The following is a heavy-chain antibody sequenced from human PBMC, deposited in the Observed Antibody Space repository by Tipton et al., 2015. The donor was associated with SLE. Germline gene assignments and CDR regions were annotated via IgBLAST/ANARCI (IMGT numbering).Heavy chain of an antibody. Sequence: TLSLTCTVSGGSISSYFWSWIRQPPGKGLEWTGCIYYSGSTYYNPSLKSRVTISVDRSKNQFSLKLSSVTAADTAVYYCARKKGAIAAFDYWGQGTLVTVSS. CDR1: GGSISSYF. CDR2: IYYSGST. J-gene: IGHJ4*02. V-gene: IGHV4-59*12. CDR3: ARKKGAIAAFDY. D-gene: IGHD1-26*01.